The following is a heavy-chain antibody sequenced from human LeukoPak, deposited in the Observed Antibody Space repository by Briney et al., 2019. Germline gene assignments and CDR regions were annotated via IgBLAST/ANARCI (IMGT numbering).Heavy chain of an antibody. Sequence: SETLSLTCAVYGGSFSGYYWSWIRQPPGKGLEWIGKINHSGSTNYNPSLKSRVTISVDTSKNQLSLKLSSVTAADTAVYYCARNMYYDFWSGYYPLFDYWGQGTLVTVSS. J-gene: IGHJ4*02. D-gene: IGHD3-3*01. CDR1: GGSFSGYY. CDR2: INHSGST. V-gene: IGHV4-34*01. CDR3: ARNMYYDFWSGYYPLFDY.